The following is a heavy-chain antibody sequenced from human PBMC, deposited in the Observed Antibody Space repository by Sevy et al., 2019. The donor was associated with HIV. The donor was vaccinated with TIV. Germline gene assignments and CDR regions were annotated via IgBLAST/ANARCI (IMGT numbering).Heavy chain of an antibody. D-gene: IGHD2-2*01. CDR3: AVRRRVVIPGVVRRRDQFFFYGMAV. Sequence: SETLSLTCAVYGDSFSSYYWSWIRQSPGKGLEWIGEINHSGTTNYHPSLKSRVSISADTSKNQFSLKLTSVTAADTGVYYCAVRRRVVIPGVVRRRDQFFFYGMAVWGQGTTVTVSS. CDR1: GDSFSSYY. V-gene: IGHV4-34*01. CDR2: INHSGTT. J-gene: IGHJ6*02.